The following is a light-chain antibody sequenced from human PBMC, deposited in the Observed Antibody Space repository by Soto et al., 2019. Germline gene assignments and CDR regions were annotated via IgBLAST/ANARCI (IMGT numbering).Light chain of an antibody. V-gene: IGLV2-14*01. J-gene: IGLJ1*01. CDR1: SSDVGAYKY. CDR2: EVN. Sequence: QSVLTQPASVSASPGQSITISCTGTSSDVGAYKYVAWYQQHPGKAPKLIIYEVNNRPSGVSDRFSASKSGNTASLTISGLQAEDEAHYYCSSYTSVNTHVFGTGTKLTVL. CDR3: SSYTSVNTHV.